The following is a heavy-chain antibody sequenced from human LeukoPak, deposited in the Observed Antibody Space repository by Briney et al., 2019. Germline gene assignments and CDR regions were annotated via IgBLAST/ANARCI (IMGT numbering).Heavy chain of an antibody. CDR3: ARAPPGRHCSGGSCYSVDC. Sequence: GGSLRLSCAASGFTFSSYSMNWVRQAPGKGLEWVSSISSSSSYIYYADSVKGRFTISRDNAKNSLYLQMNSLRAEDTAVYYCARAPPGRHCSGGSCYSVDCWGQRTLVTASS. CDR2: ISSSSSYI. V-gene: IGHV3-21*01. CDR1: GFTFSSYS. D-gene: IGHD2-15*01. J-gene: IGHJ4*02.